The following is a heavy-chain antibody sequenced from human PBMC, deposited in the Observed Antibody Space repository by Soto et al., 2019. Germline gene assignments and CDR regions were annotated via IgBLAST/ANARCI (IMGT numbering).Heavy chain of an antibody. J-gene: IGHJ5*02. V-gene: IGHV4-30-4*07. D-gene: IGHD6-19*01. CDR3: ARDHLIAVAGTRLSWFDP. CDR1: GGSISSGGYS. Sequence: AVSGGSISSGGYSWSWIRQPPGKGLEWIGFIYYSGSINYNPSFESRVAISVDTSKNQFSLNLTSVTAADTAVYYCARDHLIAVAGTRLSWFDPWGQGTLVTVSS. CDR2: IYYSGSI.